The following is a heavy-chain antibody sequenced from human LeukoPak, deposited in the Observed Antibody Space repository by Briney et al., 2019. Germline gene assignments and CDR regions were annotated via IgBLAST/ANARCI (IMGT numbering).Heavy chain of an antibody. V-gene: IGHV4-4*07. Sequence: SETLSLTCTVSGGSISSYYWSWLWQPAGKGLEWIGRIYTSGSTNYNPSLKSRVTMSVDTSKNQFSLKLSSVTAADTAVYYCARESRRTGDFDYWGQGTLVTVSS. CDR3: ARESRRTGDFDY. CDR2: IYTSGST. D-gene: IGHD7-27*01. CDR1: GGSISSYY. J-gene: IGHJ4*02.